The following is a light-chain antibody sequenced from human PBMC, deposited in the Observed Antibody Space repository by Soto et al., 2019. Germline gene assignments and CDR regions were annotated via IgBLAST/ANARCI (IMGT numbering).Light chain of an antibody. V-gene: IGLV1-40*01. Sequence: QSVLTQPPSVSGAPGQRVTISCTGSSSNIGAGYDVHWYQQLPGTAPKLLIYGNSNRPSGVPDRFSGSKSGTSASMATTGVQAEDEADYYCQSYDSSRSVVFGGGTKLTVL. CDR1: SSNIGAGYD. CDR3: QSYDSSRSVV. CDR2: GNS. J-gene: IGLJ2*01.